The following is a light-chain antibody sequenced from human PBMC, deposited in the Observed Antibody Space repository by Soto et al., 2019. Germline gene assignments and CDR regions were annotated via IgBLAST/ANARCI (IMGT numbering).Light chain of an antibody. J-gene: IGKJ1*01. Sequence: DIQMTHSPSTLSASIGDRVTITCRASQSINTWMAWHQQKPGKAPKLLIYDASSLQSGVPPRFSGSVSGTEFTLTVRSLQPDDIATYYCQQYSSYLAWTFGGGTKVEIK. V-gene: IGKV1-5*01. CDR2: DAS. CDR1: QSINTW. CDR3: QQYSSYLAWT.